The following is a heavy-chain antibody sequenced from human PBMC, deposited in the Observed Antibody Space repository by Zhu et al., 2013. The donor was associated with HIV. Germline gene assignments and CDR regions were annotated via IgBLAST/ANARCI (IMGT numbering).Heavy chain of an antibody. V-gene: IGHV1-69*04. J-gene: IGHJ4*02. CDR2: IIPIFGIA. CDR1: GGTFSSYA. CDR3: ARAVDYSDSSGSDY. Sequence: QVQLVQSGAEVKKPGSSVKVSCKASGGTFSSYAISWVRQAPGQGLEWMGWIIPIFGIANYAQKFQGRVTITADKSTSTAYMDLSSLRSDDTAMYYCARAVDYSDSSGSDYWGQGSRVTVSS. D-gene: IGHD3-22*01.